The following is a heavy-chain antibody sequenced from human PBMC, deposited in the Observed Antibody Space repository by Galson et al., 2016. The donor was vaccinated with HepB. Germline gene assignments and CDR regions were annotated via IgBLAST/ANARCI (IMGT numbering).Heavy chain of an antibody. V-gene: IGHV3-7*03. Sequence: SLRLSCAASGFTFSSYSMTRVRQAPGKGLEWVANIKQDGSEKYYVDSVKGRFPISRDNAKNSLYLQMNSLRGEDTAVYYCARGRGVDVWGQGTTVTVSS. CDR3: ARGRGVDV. CDR1: GFTFSSYS. J-gene: IGHJ6*02. CDR2: IKQDGSEK.